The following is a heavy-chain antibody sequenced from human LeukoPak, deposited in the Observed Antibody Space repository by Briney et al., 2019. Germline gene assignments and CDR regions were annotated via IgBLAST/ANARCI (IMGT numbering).Heavy chain of an antibody. CDR2: ISYDGSNK. V-gene: IGHV3-30*18. D-gene: IGHD3-10*01. CDR1: GFTFSSYG. CDR3: AKDRPPGGSWGSLNY. Sequence: PGRSLRLSCAASGFTFSSYGMHWVRQAPGKGLEWVAVISYDGSNKYYADSVKGRFTISRDNSKNTLYLQMNSLRAEDTAVYYCAKDRPPGGSWGSLNYWGQGTLVTVSS. J-gene: IGHJ4*02.